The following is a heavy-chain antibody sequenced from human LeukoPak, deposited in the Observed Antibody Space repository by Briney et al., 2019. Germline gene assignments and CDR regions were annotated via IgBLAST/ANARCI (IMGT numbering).Heavy chain of an antibody. J-gene: IGHJ6*02. D-gene: IGHD3-10*01. CDR2: TSYDGGSQ. V-gene: IGHV3-30-3*01. CDR1: GFIFSSYA. Sequence: PGRSLRLSCAASGFIFSSYAVHWVRQAPGKGLEWVALTSYDGGSQYYAGFVKGRFTISRDNSKNTLYLQMNSLRGEDTAVYYCARDDVATMVRGTGMDVWGQGTTVTVSS. CDR3: ARDDVATMVRGTGMDV.